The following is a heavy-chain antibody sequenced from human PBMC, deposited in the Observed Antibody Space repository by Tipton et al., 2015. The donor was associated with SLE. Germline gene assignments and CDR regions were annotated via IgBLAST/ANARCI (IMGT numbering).Heavy chain of an antibody. CDR3: AKRGAAAMNYYYYMDV. D-gene: IGHD6-13*01. CDR1: GFTFSGYA. V-gene: IGHV3-23*01. Sequence: SLRLSCAASGFTFSGYAMSWVRQAPGKGLEWVSAISGSGGSTYYADSVKGRFTISRDNSKNTLYLQMNSLRAEDTAVYYCAKRGAAAMNYYYYMDVWGKGTTVTVSS. J-gene: IGHJ6*03. CDR2: ISGSGGST.